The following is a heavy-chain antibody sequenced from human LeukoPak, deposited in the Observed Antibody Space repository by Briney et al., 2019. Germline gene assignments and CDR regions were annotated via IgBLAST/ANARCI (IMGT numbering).Heavy chain of an antibody. J-gene: IGHJ3*02. CDR1: GGTFSSYT. V-gene: IGHV1-69*02. Sequence: SVKVSCKASGGTFSSYTISWVRQAPGQGLEWMGRIIPILGIANYAQKFQGRVPITADKSTSTAYMELGSLRSEDTAVYYCARSMVRGVIITLGAFDIWGQGTMVTVSS. CDR2: IIPILGIA. CDR3: ARSMVRGVIITLGAFDI. D-gene: IGHD3-10*01.